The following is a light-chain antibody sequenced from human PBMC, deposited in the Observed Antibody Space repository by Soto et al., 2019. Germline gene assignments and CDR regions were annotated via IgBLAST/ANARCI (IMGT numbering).Light chain of an antibody. CDR2: QES. J-gene: IGKJ4*01. Sequence: DIQLTQSPFSLSASVGDRVTITCRASQAITNNLAWYQQKPGKPPTLLIYQESTLQSGVPSRFSGSKSGSQFTLTIDSLQPEDFATYYCQQVKSYPRTFGGGTKVDIK. CDR3: QQVKSYPRT. CDR1: QAITNN. V-gene: IGKV1-9*01.